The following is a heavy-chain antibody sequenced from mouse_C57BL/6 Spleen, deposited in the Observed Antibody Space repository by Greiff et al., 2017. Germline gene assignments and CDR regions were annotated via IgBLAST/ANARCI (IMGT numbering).Heavy chain of an antibody. Sequence: EVHLVESGEGLVKPGGSLKLSCAASGFTFSSYAMSWVRQTPEKRLEWVAYISSGGDYIYYADTVKGRFTISRANARNTLYLQMSRLKSEDTAMCYCTHDGYQGFAYWGQGTLVTVSA. J-gene: IGHJ3*01. V-gene: IGHV5-9-1*02. D-gene: IGHD2-3*01. CDR3: THDGYQGFAY. CDR1: GFTFSSYA. CDR2: ISSGGDYI.